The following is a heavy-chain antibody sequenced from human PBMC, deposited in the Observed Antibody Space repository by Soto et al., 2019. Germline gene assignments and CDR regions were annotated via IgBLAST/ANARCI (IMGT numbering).Heavy chain of an antibody. Sequence: GGSLRLSCEASGVTFTRYSMNWVRQAPGKGLEWVSSISSTTNYIYYGDSMKGRLTISRDNAKNSLYLEMNSLRAEDTAVYYCARESEDLTSNFDYWGQGTLVTVSS. CDR3: ARESEDLTSNFDY. CDR1: GVTFTRYS. V-gene: IGHV3-21*06. J-gene: IGHJ4*02. CDR2: ISSTTNYI.